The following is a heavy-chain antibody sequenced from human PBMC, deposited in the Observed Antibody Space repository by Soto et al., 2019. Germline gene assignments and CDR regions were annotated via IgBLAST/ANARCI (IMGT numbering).Heavy chain of an antibody. CDR2: INSDGSVS. V-gene: IGHV3-74*01. J-gene: IGHJ6*03. CDR1: GFTFSSYW. Sequence: EVQLVESGGGLVQPGGSLRLSCAASGFTFSSYWMYWVRQAPGQGLVWVSRINSDGSVSRYADSVKGRLTISRDNVKNTLYLQMNSLRVEDTAVYYCARGDCVGGSCYSLAGSFYYYMDVWGKGTTVTVFS. CDR3: ARGDCVGGSCYSLAGSFYYYMDV. D-gene: IGHD2-15*01.